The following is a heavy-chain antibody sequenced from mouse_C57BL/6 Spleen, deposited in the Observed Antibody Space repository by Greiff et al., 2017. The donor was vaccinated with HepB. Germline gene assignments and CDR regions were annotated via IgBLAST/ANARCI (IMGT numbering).Heavy chain of an antibody. Sequence: VQLQQPGAELVMPGASVKLSCKASGYTFTSYWMHWVKQRPGQGLEWIGEIDPSDSYINYNQKLKGKSTLTVDKSYSTAYMQLSSLTSEDSAVYYCERSDGNYEGGYYAMDYWGQGTSVTVSS. CDR2: IDPSDSYI. J-gene: IGHJ4*01. CDR3: ERSDGNYEGGYYAMDY. D-gene: IGHD2-1*01. V-gene: IGHV1-69*01. CDR1: GYTFTSYW.